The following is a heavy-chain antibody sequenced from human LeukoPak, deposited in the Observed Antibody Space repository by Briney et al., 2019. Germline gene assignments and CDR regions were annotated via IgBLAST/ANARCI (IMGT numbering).Heavy chain of an antibody. Sequence: GASVKVSCKASGGTFSSYAISWVRQAPGQGLEWMGGVIPIFGTANYAQKFQGRVAITADKSTSTAYMELRSLRSDDTAVYYCARDNSHYDILTGPYFPEGYWGQGTLVTVSS. CDR1: GGTFSSYA. D-gene: IGHD3-9*01. CDR2: VIPIFGTA. CDR3: ARDNSHYDILTGPYFPEGY. J-gene: IGHJ4*02. V-gene: IGHV1-69*06.